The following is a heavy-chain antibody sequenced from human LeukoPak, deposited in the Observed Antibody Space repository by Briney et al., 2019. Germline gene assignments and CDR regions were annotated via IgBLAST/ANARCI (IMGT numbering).Heavy chain of an antibody. CDR2: IYYSGST. CDR3: AKDFCTNGVCYINN. J-gene: IGHJ4*02. Sequence: SETLSLTCTVSGGSISSYYWSWIRQPPGKGLEWIGYIYYSGSTNYNPSLKSRVTISVDTSKNQFSLKLSSVTAADTAVYYCAKDFCTNGVCYINNWGQGTLVTVSS. CDR1: GGSISSYY. D-gene: IGHD2-8*01. V-gene: IGHV4-59*12.